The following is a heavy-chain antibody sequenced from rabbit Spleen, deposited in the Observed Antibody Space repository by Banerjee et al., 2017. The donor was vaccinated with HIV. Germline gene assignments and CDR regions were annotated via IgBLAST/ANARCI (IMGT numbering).Heavy chain of an antibody. V-gene: IGHV1S40*01. Sequence: QSLEESGGGLVQPEGSLTLTCTASGFSFYSYYYICWVRQAPGKGLEWIVCIDTGSSGFTYYASWAKGRFTISKTSSTTVTLQMTRLTAADTATYFCARDTSSSFSSYGMDLWGQGTLVTVS. CDR3: ARDTSSSFSSYGMDL. D-gene: IGHD1-1*01. CDR2: IDTGSSGFT. CDR1: GFSFYSYYY. J-gene: IGHJ6*01.